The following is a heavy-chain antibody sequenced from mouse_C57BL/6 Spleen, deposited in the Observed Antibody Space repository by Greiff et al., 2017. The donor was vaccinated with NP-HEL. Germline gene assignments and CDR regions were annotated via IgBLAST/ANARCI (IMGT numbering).Heavy chain of an antibody. Sequence: EVQGVESGGGLVKPGGSLKLSCAASGFTFSSYAMSWVRQTPEKRLEWVATISDGGSYTYYPDNVKGRFTISRDNAKNNLYLQMSHLKSEDTAMYYCARVGTGRDYWGQGTSVTVSS. CDR1: GFTFSSYA. CDR2: ISDGGSYT. J-gene: IGHJ4*01. CDR3: ARVGTGRDY. V-gene: IGHV5-4*01. D-gene: IGHD4-1*01.